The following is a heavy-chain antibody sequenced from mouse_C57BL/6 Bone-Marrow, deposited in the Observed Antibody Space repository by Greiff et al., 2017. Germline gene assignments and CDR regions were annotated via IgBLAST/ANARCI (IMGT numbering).Heavy chain of an antibody. CDR1: GYAFSSYW. CDR2: IYPGDGDT. V-gene: IGHV1-80*01. Sequence: QVQLQQSGAELVKPGASVKISCKASGYAFSSYWMNWVKQRPGKGLEWIGQIYPGDGDTNYNGKFKGKATLTADKSSSTAYMQLSSLTSEDSAVYFCARGNYGNYFDYWGQGTTLTVSS. D-gene: IGHD2-1*01. CDR3: ARGNYGNYFDY. J-gene: IGHJ2*01.